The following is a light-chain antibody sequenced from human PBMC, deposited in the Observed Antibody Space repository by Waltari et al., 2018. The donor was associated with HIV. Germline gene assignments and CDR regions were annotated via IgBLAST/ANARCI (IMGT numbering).Light chain of an antibody. V-gene: IGLV3-25*03. CDR1: ALPKKY. CDR3: QSTDVRGSQVI. Sequence: SYELTQPPSVSVSPGQTARITCSGDALPKKYAFWYQQKSGQAPVLVICKDNERPSGVPERFSGSRSGTTVTLTISGVQAEDEADYYCQSTDVRGSQVIFGGGTKLTVL. J-gene: IGLJ2*01. CDR2: KDN.